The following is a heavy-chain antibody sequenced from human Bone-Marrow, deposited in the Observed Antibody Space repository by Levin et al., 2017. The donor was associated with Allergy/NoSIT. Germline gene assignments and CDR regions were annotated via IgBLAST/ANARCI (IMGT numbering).Heavy chain of an antibody. D-gene: IGHD3-3*01. CDR1: GYSFTSYW. CDR2: IDPSDSYT. V-gene: IGHV5-10-1*01. J-gene: IGHJ3*02. Sequence: GESLKISCKGSGYSFTSYWISWVRQMPGKGLEWMGRIDPSDSYTNYSPSFQGHVTISADKSISTAYLQWSSLKASDTAMYYCARVERSGYSNDAFDSWGQGTMVTVSS. CDR3: ARVERSGYSNDAFDS.